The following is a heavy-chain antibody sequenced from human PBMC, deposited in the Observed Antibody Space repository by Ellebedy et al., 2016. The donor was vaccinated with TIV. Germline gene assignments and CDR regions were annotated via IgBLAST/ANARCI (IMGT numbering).Heavy chain of an antibody. CDR3: YTTTWTGGFDY. CDR1: GFTFSSQA. D-gene: IGHD2-2*02. Sequence: GESLKISXAASGFTFSSQAMHWVRQAPGKGLEYVSAISNDGTGTYYADSVKGRFTISRDNSKKALYLQMSSLRVEDAAVYYCYTTTWTGGFDYWGQGTLVTVSS. V-gene: IGHV3-64D*06. J-gene: IGHJ4*02. CDR2: ISNDGTGT.